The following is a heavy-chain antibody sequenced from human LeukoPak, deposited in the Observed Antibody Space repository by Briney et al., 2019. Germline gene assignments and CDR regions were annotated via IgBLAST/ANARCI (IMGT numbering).Heavy chain of an antibody. CDR3: ARHAAIRNYVGSLDS. V-gene: IGHV4-39*01. J-gene: IGHJ4*02. CDR1: GGSISSSNYY. CDR2: IFYSGST. Sequence: SETPSLTCTVSGGSISSSNYYWGGVPPPPGKGLEWIGTIFYSGSTYYNPSLKSRVTVSVDTSKNQFSLKVSSVTAADTAVYYCARHAAIRNYVGSLDSWGQGTLVTVSS. D-gene: IGHD4-11*01.